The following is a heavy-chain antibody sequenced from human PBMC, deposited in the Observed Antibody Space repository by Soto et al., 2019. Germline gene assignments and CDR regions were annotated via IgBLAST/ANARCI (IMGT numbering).Heavy chain of an antibody. J-gene: IGHJ6*02. CDR1: GDSINNGFW. D-gene: IGHD6-19*01. Sequence: QVQLQESGPGLVKPSETLSLTCGVSGDSINNGFWWTWVRQPPGKGLEWIGEKHHSGSTNYSLSLKSRVPTPLEKSKNQFSLNLSSVTAAEPAVYFCASSSGWWRLDVWGQGTTVTVSS. V-gene: IGHV4-4*02. CDR2: KHHSGST. CDR3: ASSSGWWRLDV.